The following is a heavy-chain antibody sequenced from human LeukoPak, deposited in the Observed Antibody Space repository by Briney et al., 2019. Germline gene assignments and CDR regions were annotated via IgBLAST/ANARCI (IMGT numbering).Heavy chain of an antibody. CDR1: GFTFSSYA. V-gene: IGHV3-30-3*01. Sequence: PGGSLRLSCAASGFTFSSYAMHWVRQAPGKGLEWVAVISYDGSNKYYADSVKGRFTISRDNSKNTLYLQMNSLRAEDTAVYYCARETTYYDFWSGYYKGLDAFDIWGQGTMVTVSS. J-gene: IGHJ3*02. CDR2: ISYDGSNK. CDR3: ARETTYYDFWSGYYKGLDAFDI. D-gene: IGHD3-3*01.